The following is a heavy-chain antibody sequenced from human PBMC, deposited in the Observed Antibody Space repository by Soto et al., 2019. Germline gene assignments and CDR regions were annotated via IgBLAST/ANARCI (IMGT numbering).Heavy chain of an antibody. D-gene: IGHD3-3*02. CDR2: ISPFNGKT. V-gene: IGHV1-18*01. CDR1: GYTFTAYN. J-gene: IGHJ3*01. CDR3: ALTFRPELHGEDAFDV. Sequence: QVQLLQSGDELRQPGAPVKVSCKTSGYTFTAYNINWVRQAPGQGPEWMGRISPFNGKTEHAQMLQGRVTMTTDTPTTTAHLELRSLGSDDTAVYYCALTFRPELHGEDAFDVWGQGTMVIVSS.